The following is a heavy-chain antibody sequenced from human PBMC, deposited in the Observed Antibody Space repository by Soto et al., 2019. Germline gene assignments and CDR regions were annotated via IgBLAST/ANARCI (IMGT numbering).Heavy chain of an antibody. CDR2: IYYSGNT. CDR1: GGSIRSGGYY. J-gene: IGHJ6*02. Sequence: PSETLSLTCTVSGGSIRSGGYYWSWVRQNPRRGLEWIGNIYYSGNTYYNPSLKSRLTISVDTSKNQFSLNLSSVTAADTAVYYCARDRLMATAGTARHYFGLDVWRQGTTV. D-gene: IGHD5-18*01. V-gene: IGHV4-31*03. CDR3: ARDRLMATAGTARHYFGLDV.